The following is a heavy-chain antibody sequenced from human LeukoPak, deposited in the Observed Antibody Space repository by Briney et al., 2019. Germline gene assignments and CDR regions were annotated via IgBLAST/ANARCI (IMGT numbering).Heavy chain of an antibody. D-gene: IGHD6-13*01. Sequence: SETLSLTCAVYGGSFSGYYWSWIRQPPGKGLEWIGEINHSGSTNYNPSLKSRVTISVDTSKNQFSLKLSSVTAADTAVYYCASGAAVGASRFDYWGQGTLVTVSS. J-gene: IGHJ4*02. CDR2: INHSGST. CDR3: ASGAAVGASRFDY. V-gene: IGHV4-34*01. CDR1: GGSFSGYY.